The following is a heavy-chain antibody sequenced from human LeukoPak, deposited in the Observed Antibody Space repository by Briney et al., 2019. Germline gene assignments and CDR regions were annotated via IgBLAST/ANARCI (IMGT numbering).Heavy chain of an antibody. CDR3: ARVTYYNWLDP. V-gene: IGHV4-4*07. CDR1: GESLNSYF. CDR2: VYTSGTT. D-gene: IGHD2/OR15-2a*01. J-gene: IGHJ5*02. Sequence: SETLSLTCTVSGESLNSYFWSWIRKPAGKGLEWIGRVYTSGTTNYSPSLKSRVTMSVDTSTNQFSLKLTSVTAADTAVYYCARVTYYNWLDPWGQGILVTVSS.